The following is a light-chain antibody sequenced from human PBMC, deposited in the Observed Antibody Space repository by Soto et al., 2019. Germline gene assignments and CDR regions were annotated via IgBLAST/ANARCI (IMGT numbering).Light chain of an antibody. V-gene: IGKV1-33*01. CDR2: DAS. CDR3: QQYSDVPCT. Sequence: DIQMTQSPSSLSASVGDRVTITCQASQDISNYLKWYQQKPGKAPKLLIYDASTLETGVPSRFSGSGFATAYTFTISSLPLEDIATYYCQQYSDVPCTFGGGGKVEIK. CDR1: QDISNY. J-gene: IGKJ4*01.